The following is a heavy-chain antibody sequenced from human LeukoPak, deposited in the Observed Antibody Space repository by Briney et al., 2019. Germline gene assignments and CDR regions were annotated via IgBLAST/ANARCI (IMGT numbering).Heavy chain of an antibody. Sequence: SETLSLTCTVSGGSISSGGYYWSWIRQHPGKGLEWIGYIYYSGSTYYNPSLKSRVTISVDTSKNQFSLKLSSVTAADTAVYYCARVGMYYYDSSEDYWGQGTLVTVSS. J-gene: IGHJ4*02. CDR2: IYYSGST. V-gene: IGHV4-30-4*08. CDR3: ARVGMYYYDSSEDY. CDR1: GGSISSGGYY. D-gene: IGHD3-22*01.